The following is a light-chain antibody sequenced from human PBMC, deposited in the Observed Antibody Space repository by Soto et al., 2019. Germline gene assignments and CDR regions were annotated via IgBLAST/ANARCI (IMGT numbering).Light chain of an antibody. CDR1: QGFRTS. V-gene: IGKV1-17*03. Sequence: DIQMTQSPSAMSASVGDRVTITCRASQGFRTSLAWFQQRAGEGPKRLIYAASTLESGVPSRFSGSASGTEFTLTISTLQPEDFSTYYCLQHHSYPYTFGQGTELEI. CDR3: LQHHSYPYT. CDR2: AAS. J-gene: IGKJ2*01.